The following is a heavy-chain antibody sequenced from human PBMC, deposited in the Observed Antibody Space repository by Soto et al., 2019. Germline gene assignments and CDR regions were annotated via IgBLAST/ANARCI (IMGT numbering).Heavy chain of an antibody. V-gene: IGHV4-31*03. Sequence: QVQLQESGPGLVRPSQTLSLTCTVSAGSISTINYYWSWIRQHPEKVLEWIGYMSYSGSTFYHSSLKSRVTISLDTSKKQFSLTLTSVTAADTAVYYCARSAQWDGFDPWGQGTMVTVSS. J-gene: IGHJ3*01. CDR3: ARSAQWDGFDP. D-gene: IGHD2-8*01. CDR2: MSYSGST. CDR1: AGSISTINYY.